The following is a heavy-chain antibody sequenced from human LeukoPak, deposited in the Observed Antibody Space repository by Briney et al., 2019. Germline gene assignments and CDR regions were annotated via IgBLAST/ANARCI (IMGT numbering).Heavy chain of an antibody. CDR1: GISFRNYA. V-gene: IGHV3-23*01. D-gene: IGHD4-23*01. J-gene: IGHJ4*02. CDR3: ARVFGGNSLDH. CDR2: LRGNDET. Sequence: GGSLRLSCVASGISFRNYAMSWVRQAPARGPEWVSSLRGNDETFYADSVKGRFTLSRDDSRNTVYLQLNNLRVEDTAIYYCARVFGGNSLDHWGQGILVAVSS.